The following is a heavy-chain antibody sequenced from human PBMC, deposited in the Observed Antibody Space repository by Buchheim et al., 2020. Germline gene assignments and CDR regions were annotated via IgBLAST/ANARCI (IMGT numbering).Heavy chain of an antibody. CDR3: ARGGQGYCSGGSCYSSFDP. CDR1: GYTFTSYD. Sequence: QVQLVQSGAEVKKPGASVKVSCKASGYTFTSYDINWVRQATGQGLEWMGWMNPNSGNPGYAHKFQGRVTMPRNTSISTAYMELSSLRSEDTAVYYCARGGQGYCSGGSCYSSFDPWGQGTL. J-gene: IGHJ5*02. D-gene: IGHD2-15*01. V-gene: IGHV1-8*01. CDR2: MNPNSGNP.